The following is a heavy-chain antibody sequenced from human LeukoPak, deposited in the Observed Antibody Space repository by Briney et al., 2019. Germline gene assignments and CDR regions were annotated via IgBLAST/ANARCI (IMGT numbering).Heavy chain of an antibody. CDR2: FDPEDGET. J-gene: IGHJ6*03. CDR1: GYTLTELS. CDR3: ATGIPKPANCSSTSCYKSHYYYMDV. V-gene: IGHV1-24*01. D-gene: IGHD2-2*02. Sequence: ASVKVSCKVSGYTLTELSMHWVRQAPGKGLEWMGGFDPEDGETIYAQKFQGRVTMAEDTSTDTAYMELSSLRSEDTAVYYCATGIPKPANCSSTSCYKSHYYYMDVWGKGTTVTVSS.